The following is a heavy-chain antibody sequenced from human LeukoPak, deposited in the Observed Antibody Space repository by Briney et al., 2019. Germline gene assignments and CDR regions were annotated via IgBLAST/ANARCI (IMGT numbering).Heavy chain of an antibody. CDR1: GFTFSSYA. CDR2: ISYDGSNK. V-gene: IGHV3-30-3*01. D-gene: IGHD2-15*01. Sequence: GRSLRLSCAASGFTFSSYAMHWVRQAPGQGLEWVAVISYDGSNKYYADSVKGRFTISRDNSKNTLYLQMNSLRAEDTAVYYCARSLCSGGSCYSGPFDYWGQGTLVTVSS. J-gene: IGHJ4*02. CDR3: ARSLCSGGSCYSGPFDY.